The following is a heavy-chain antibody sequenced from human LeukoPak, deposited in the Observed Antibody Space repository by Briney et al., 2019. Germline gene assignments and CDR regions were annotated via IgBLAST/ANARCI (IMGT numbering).Heavy chain of an antibody. J-gene: IGHJ4*02. CDR1: GYSISSGYY. CDR3: ARSEWLVRGGDDY. D-gene: IGHD6-19*01. Sequence: SETLSLTCTVSGYSISSGYYWGWIRQPPGKGLEWIGSIYHSGSTYYNPSLKSRVTISVDTSKNQFSLKLSSVTAADTAVYYCARSEWLVRGGDDYWGQGTLVTVSS. CDR2: IYHSGST. V-gene: IGHV4-38-2*02.